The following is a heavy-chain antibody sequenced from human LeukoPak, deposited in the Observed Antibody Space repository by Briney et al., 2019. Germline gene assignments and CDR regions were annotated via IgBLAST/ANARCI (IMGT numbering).Heavy chain of an antibody. CDR3: ARGGYIVVASVLDY. D-gene: IGHD2-2*01. J-gene: IGHJ4*02. Sequence: GGSLRLSCAASGFTFSDSYMTWIRQAPGKGLEWVSYISNSGSSIYYADSVKGRFTISRDNAKNSLYLQMNSLRAEDTAVYYCARGGYIVVASVLDYWGQGTLVTVSS. V-gene: IGHV3-11*01. CDR2: ISNSGSSI. CDR1: GFTFSDSY.